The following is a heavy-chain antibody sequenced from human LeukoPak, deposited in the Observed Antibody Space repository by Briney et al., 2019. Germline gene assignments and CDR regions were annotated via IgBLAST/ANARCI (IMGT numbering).Heavy chain of an antibody. CDR3: ARDGYNYSYES. J-gene: IGHJ4*02. V-gene: IGHV4-39*07. CDR2: IYYSGTT. Sequence: PSETLSLTCTVPGGSISSSSYYWGWIRQPPGKGLEWIGSIYYSGTTYYNPSLKGRVTISVDTSKNQFSLKLSSVTAADTAVYYCARDGYNYSYESWGQGTLVTVSS. D-gene: IGHD5-24*01. CDR1: GGSISSSSYY.